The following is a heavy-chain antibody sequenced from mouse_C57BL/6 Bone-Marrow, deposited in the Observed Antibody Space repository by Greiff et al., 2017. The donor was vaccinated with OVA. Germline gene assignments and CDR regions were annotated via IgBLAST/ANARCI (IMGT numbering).Heavy chain of an antibody. D-gene: IGHD2-2*01. CDR2: IDPENGDP. V-gene: IGHV14-4*01. CDR1: GFNIKDDY. CDR3: TTMVTDYYAMDY. J-gene: IGHJ4*01. Sequence: VQLQQSGAELVRPGASVKLSCTASGFNIKDDYMHWVKQRPEQGLEWIGWIDPENGDPEYASKFQGKATITADTSSNTAYLQLSSLTSEDTAVYYCTTMVTDYYAMDYWGQGTSVTVSS.